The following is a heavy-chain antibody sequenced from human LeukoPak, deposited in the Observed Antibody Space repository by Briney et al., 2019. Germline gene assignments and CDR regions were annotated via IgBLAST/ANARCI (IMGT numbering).Heavy chain of an antibody. Sequence: ASVKVSCKASGYTFTRHGISWVRQAPGQGLEWMGRINPNSGGTNYAQKFQGRVTMTRDTSISTAYMELSRLRSDDTAVYYCARDPGQLGNQKGYFDYWGQGTLVTVSS. CDR3: ARDPGQLGNQKGYFDY. CDR1: GYTFTRHG. D-gene: IGHD6-13*01. CDR2: INPNSGGT. V-gene: IGHV1-2*06. J-gene: IGHJ4*02.